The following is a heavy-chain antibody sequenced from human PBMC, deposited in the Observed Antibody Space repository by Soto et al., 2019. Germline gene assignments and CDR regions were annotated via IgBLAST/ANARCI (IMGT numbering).Heavy chain of an antibody. J-gene: IGHJ4*02. V-gene: IGHV3-11*01. CDR2: ISSSGSTI. CDR3: ARDKNGTLRF. CDR1: GFTFSDYY. D-gene: IGHD3-3*01. Sequence: GGSLRLSCAASGFTFSDYYMSWIRQAPGKGLEWVSYISSSGSTIYYADPVKGRFTISRDNAKNSLYLQMHGLRAEDRAVYYRARDKNGTLRFWGQRTLVTVSS.